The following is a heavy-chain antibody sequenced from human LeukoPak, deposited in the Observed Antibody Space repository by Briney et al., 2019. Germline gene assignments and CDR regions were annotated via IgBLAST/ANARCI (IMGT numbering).Heavy chain of an antibody. V-gene: IGHV3-23*01. D-gene: IGHD5-18*01. CDR1: EFTFSSYA. Sequence: GGSLRPSCAASEFTFSSYAMSWVRQAPGKGLEWVSVISDSGGSTYYANSVKGRFTISRDNSKNMLYLQMNSLRAEDTAVYYCTKGWIQLWNDAFDIWGQGTLVTVSS. CDR3: TKGWIQLWNDAFDI. J-gene: IGHJ3*02. CDR2: ISDSGGST.